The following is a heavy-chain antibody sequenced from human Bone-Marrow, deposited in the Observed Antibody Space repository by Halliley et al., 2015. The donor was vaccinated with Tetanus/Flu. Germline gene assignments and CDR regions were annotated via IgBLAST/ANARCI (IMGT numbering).Heavy chain of an antibody. CDR2: IPLEGEKK. D-gene: IGHD3-16*01. J-gene: IGHJ4*02. V-gene: IGHV3-30*03. Sequence: VGVIPLEGEKKEYVAPVRGRFSLSRDASKNTVYLQMDSRREEDPAVYYCGRKRGGWGEPLEYWGQGTPVTVSS. CDR3: GRKRGGWGEPLEY.